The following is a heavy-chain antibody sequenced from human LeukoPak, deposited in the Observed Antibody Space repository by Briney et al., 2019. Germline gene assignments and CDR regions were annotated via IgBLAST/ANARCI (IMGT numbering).Heavy chain of an antibody. CDR2: ISTYNGKT. CDR1: GYTFTNYG. Sequence: EASVKVSFKASGYTFTNYGISWVRQAPGQGLEWMGWISTYNGKTDYAQKLQGRVTMTTDTSTSTAYMELRSLRSDDTAVYYCARDLRTPVAGNWFDPWGQGTLVAVSS. J-gene: IGHJ5*02. CDR3: ARDLRTPVAGNWFDP. V-gene: IGHV1-18*01. D-gene: IGHD6-19*01.